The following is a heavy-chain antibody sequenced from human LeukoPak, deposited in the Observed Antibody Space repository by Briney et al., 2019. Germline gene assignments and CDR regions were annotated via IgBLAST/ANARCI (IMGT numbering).Heavy chain of an antibody. CDR3: ARAGLWFGAWARWGYYMDV. V-gene: IGHV4-39*07. CDR1: GASISSSSSY. J-gene: IGHJ6*03. Sequence: KTSETLSLTCTVSGASISSSSSYWGWIRQPPGKGLEWLGNIYSRGNTYYKPSLRSRVTISIDTSKNQFSLRLTSVTAADTAVYYCARAGLWFGAWARWGYYMDVWGKGTTVTVSS. CDR2: IYSRGNT. D-gene: IGHD3-10*01.